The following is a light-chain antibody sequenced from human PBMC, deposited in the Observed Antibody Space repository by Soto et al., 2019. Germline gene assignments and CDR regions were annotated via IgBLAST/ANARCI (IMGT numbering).Light chain of an antibody. Sequence: QSPMTQPASVSVSPGQSITISCTGNSSDVGGYNYVSWYQQHPGKAPKLMIYDVSNRPSGVSNRFSGSKSGNTASLTISGLQAEDEADYYCSSYTSSSTLDYVFGTGTKVTVL. CDR3: SSYTSSSTLDYV. J-gene: IGLJ1*01. CDR2: DVS. V-gene: IGLV2-14*01. CDR1: SSDVGGYNY.